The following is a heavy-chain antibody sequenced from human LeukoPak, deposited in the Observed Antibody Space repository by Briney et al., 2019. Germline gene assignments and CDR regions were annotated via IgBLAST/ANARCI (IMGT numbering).Heavy chain of an antibody. CDR1: GFTFSSYW. CDR2: IKQDGSEK. D-gene: IGHD3-22*01. J-gene: IGHJ5*02. Sequence: GGSLRLSCAASGFTFSSYWMSWVRQAPGKGLEWVANIKQDGSEKYYVDSVKGRFTISRDNAKNSLYLQMNSLRAEDTAVYYCARDSQIVVVRQFDPWGQGTLVTVSS. V-gene: IGHV3-7*01. CDR3: ARDSQIVVVRQFDP.